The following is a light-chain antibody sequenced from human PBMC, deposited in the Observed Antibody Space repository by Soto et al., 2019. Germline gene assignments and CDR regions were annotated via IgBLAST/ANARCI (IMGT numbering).Light chain of an antibody. J-gene: IGKJ2*02. CDR3: QQRSNWPRGT. Sequence: EIVLTQSPATLSLSPGERATLACRASQSVGSDLAWYQHKPGQAPRLLIHDASNRSTGIPARFSGSGSGTDFPRTISSLEPEDSAVYYCQQRSNWPRGTFGQGTKLEIK. V-gene: IGKV3-11*01. CDR2: DAS. CDR1: QSVGSD.